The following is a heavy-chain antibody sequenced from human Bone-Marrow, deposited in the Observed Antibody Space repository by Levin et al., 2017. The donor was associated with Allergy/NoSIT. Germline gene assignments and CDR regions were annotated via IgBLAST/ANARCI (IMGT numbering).Heavy chain of an antibody. CDR3: AKAGDY. CDR1: GFTFDDYA. Sequence: GGSLRLSCAASGFTFDDYAMHWVRQAPGKGLEWVSGISWNSGSIGYADSVKGRFTISRDNAKNSLYLQMNSLRAEDTALYYCAKAGDYWGQGTLVTVSS. CDR2: ISWNSGSI. V-gene: IGHV3-9*01. J-gene: IGHJ4*02.